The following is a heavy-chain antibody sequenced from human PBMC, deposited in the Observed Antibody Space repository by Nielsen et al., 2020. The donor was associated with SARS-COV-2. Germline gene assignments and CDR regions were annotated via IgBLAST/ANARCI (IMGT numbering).Heavy chain of an antibody. CDR3: ARHAGGRRYFDY. V-gene: IGHV4-59*13. J-gene: IGHJ4*02. Sequence: SETLSLTCTVSGGSISSYYWSWIRQPPGKGLEWIGYIYYSGSTNYHPSLKSRVTISVDTSKNQFSLKVSSVTAADTAVYYCARHAGGRRYFDYWGQGTLVTVSS. D-gene: IGHD2-15*01. CDR2: IYYSGST. CDR1: GGSISSYY.